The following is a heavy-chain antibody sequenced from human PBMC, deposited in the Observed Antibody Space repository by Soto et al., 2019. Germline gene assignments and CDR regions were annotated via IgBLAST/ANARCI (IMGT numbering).Heavy chain of an antibody. V-gene: IGHV4-59*01. CDR1: GGSISSYY. D-gene: IGHD4-4*01. J-gene: IGHJ4*02. CDR2: IYYSGST. CDR3: ARGGHMTPVSPFDY. Sequence: QVQLQESGPGLVKPSETLSLTCTVSGGSISSYYWSWIRQPPGKGLEWIGYIYYSGSTNYNPSRKSRVTISVHTTKNHLPLKLSSVPAADTAVYYGARGGHMTPVSPFDYWGRGSLVTVS.